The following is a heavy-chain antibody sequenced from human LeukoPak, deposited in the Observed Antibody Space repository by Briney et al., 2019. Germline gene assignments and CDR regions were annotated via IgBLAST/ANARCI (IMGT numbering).Heavy chain of an antibody. CDR1: GYTFTSYD. CDR2: MNPNSGNT. J-gene: IGHJ4*02. CDR3: ASKYCSSTSCYLYY. V-gene: IGHV1-8*01. D-gene: IGHD2-2*01. Sequence: ASVKVSCKASGYTFTSYDINWVRQATGQGLEWMGWMNPNSGNTGYAQKFQGRVTMTRNTSISTAYMELSSLRPEDTAVYYCASKYCSSTSCYLYYWGQGTLVTVSS.